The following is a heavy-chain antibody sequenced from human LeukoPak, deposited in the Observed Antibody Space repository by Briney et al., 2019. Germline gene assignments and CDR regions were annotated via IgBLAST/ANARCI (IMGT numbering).Heavy chain of an antibody. CDR2: IRYDGSNK. D-gene: IGHD3-9*01. CDR3: AKDTGYDILVAFDI. Sequence: GGSLRLSCAASGFTFSSYGMHWVRQAPGKGLEWVSFIRYDGSNKYYADSVKGRFTISRDNAKNSLYLQMNSLRAEDTALYYCAKDTGYDILVAFDIWGQGTMVTVSS. V-gene: IGHV3-30*02. J-gene: IGHJ3*02. CDR1: GFTFSSYG.